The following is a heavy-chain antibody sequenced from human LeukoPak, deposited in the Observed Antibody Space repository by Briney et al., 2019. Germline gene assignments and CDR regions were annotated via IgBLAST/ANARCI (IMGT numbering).Heavy chain of an antibody. Sequence: ASLKVSCKASGGTFSSYAINWVRQAPGQGLEWMGWMNPNSGNTGYAQKFQGRVTMTRNTSISTAYMELSSLRSEDTAVYYCARGSRFRSGYPAPAYWGQGTLVTVSS. CDR3: ARGSRFRSGYPAPAY. J-gene: IGHJ4*02. D-gene: IGHD3-22*01. V-gene: IGHV1-8*01. CDR1: GGTFSSYA. CDR2: MNPNSGNT.